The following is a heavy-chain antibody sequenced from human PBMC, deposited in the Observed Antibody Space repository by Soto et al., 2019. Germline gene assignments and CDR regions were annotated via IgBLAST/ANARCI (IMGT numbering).Heavy chain of an antibody. V-gene: IGHV3-9*01. CDR3: AKDRGSSSWDPIFDF. J-gene: IGHJ4*02. CDR1: GFTFDDYA. Sequence: MQLVESGGGLIEPGRSLRLSCAASGFTFDDYAIHWVRQAPGKGLEWVSGISWNSAAIDYAVSVKGRFTIVRGNAMNSLYLQMNHLRPEDTAFYYCAKDRGSSSWDPIFDFWGQGILVTVSS. D-gene: IGHD6-13*01. CDR2: ISWNSAAI.